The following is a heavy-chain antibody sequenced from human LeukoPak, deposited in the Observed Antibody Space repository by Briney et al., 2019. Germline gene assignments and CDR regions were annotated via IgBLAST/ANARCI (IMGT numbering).Heavy chain of an antibody. V-gene: IGHV1-2*02. D-gene: IGHD5-24*01. CDR1: GYTFTGYF. CDR3: ARVQMATITANDY. Sequence: ASVKVSCEASGYTFTGYFMHWVRQAPGQGLEWMGWINPNNSDTDYAQKFQGRVTMTRDTSISTAYMELSRLRSDDTAVYFCARVQMATITANDYWGQGTLVTVSS. CDR2: INPNNSDT. J-gene: IGHJ4*02.